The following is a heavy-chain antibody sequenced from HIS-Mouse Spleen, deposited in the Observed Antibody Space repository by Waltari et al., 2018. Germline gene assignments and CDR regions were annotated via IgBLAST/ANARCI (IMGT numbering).Heavy chain of an antibody. D-gene: IGHD1-26*01. CDR1: GFTFDDYA. CDR2: ISWNSGSI. CDR3: AKDIGGWEPHAFDI. Sequence: EVQLVESGGGLVQPGRSLRLSWAASGFTFDDYAIPRVRQGPGKGLEWVSGISWNSGSIGYADSVKGRFTISRDNAKNSLYLQMNSLRAEDTALYYCAKDIGGWEPHAFDIWGQGTMVTVSS. J-gene: IGHJ3*02. V-gene: IGHV3-9*01.